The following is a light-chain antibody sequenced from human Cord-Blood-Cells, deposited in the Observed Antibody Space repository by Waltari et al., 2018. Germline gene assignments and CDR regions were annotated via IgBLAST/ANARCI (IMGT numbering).Light chain of an antibody. J-gene: IGLJ2*01. V-gene: IGLV2-23*01. Sequence: QSALTQPASVSGSPGQSITISCTGTSSDVGSYNLVSWYQQHPGKAPKLMICEGSKRPSGVSNRFSGSKGGNTASLTISGLQAEDEAEYYCYSYAGSSTVVFGGGTKLTVL. CDR3: YSYAGSSTVV. CDR2: EGS. CDR1: SSDVGSYNL.